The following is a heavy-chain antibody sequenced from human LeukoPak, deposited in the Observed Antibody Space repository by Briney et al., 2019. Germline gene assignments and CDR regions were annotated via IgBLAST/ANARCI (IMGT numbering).Heavy chain of an antibody. CDR3: ARDASRFDWLPEHYMDV. Sequence: SVNVSCKASGGTFSSYAISWVRQAPGQGGEGMGGIIPIFGTANYAQKFQGRVTITTDESTSTAYMELSSLRSEDTAVYYCARDASRFDWLPEHYMDVWGKGTTVTVSS. V-gene: IGHV1-69*05. CDR2: IIPIFGTA. J-gene: IGHJ6*03. D-gene: IGHD3-9*01. CDR1: GGTFSSYA.